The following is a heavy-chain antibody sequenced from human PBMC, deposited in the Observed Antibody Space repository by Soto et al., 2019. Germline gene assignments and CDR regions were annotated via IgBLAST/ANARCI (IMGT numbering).Heavy chain of an antibody. CDR3: ARVSYDFWSGYFPY. V-gene: IGHV4-4*07. Sequence: SETLSLTCTVSGGSISSYYWSWIRQPAGKGLEWIGRIYTSGSTNYNPSLKSRVTMSVDTSKNQFSLKLSSVTAADTAVNYCARVSYDFWSGYFPYWGQGTLVTVSS. D-gene: IGHD3-3*01. CDR2: IYTSGST. J-gene: IGHJ4*02. CDR1: GGSISSYY.